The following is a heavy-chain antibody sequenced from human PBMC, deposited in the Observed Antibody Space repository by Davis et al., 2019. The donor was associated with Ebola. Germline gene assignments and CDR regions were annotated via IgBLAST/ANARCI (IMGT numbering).Heavy chain of an antibody. V-gene: IGHV3-73*01. CDR2: IRSKANSYAT. D-gene: IGHD4-17*01. J-gene: IGHJ4*02. Sequence: GESLKISCSASGFTFSSYAMHWVRQASGKGLEWVGRIRSKANSYATAYAASVKGRFTISRDDSKNTAYLQMNSLKTEDTAVYYCTSTHTVTKADYWGQGTLVTVSS. CDR3: TSTHTVTKADY. CDR1: GFTFSSYA.